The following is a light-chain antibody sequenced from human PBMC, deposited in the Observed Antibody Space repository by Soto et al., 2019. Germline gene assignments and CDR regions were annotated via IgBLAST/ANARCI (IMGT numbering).Light chain of an antibody. CDR1: QSVGNS. CDR2: DTT. J-gene: IGKJ1*01. Sequence: EVVLTQSPPTLSLSPGQRATLSCKASQSVGNSFAWYQHKPGQTPRLLIYDTTNRATGIPDRFSGTGSGTDFALTIGRIEPEDFAVYYCQQRTSWPWTFGQGTQVEIK. V-gene: IGKV3-11*01. CDR3: QQRTSWPWT.